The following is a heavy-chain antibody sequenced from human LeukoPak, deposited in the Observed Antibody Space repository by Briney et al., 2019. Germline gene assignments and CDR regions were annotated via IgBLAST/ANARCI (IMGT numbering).Heavy chain of an antibody. CDR2: INRDGSTT. V-gene: IGHV3-74*01. CDR1: GFTVSNYW. Sequence: GGSLRLSCAASGFTVSNYWVHWVRQDPGKWLVWVSRINRDGSTTNYAGYVKGRFTVPRDNAKNTLDLPMNSLRAQDNAVYYCARDKKSGESSEIDYWGQGTLVTVSS. D-gene: IGHD3-10*01. CDR3: ARDKKSGESSEIDY. J-gene: IGHJ4*02.